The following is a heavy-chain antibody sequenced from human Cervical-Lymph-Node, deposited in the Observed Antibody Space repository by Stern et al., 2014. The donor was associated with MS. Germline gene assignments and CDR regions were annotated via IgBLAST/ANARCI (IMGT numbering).Heavy chain of an antibody. V-gene: IGHV4-59*02. D-gene: IGHD2-21*02. J-gene: IGHJ2*01. CDR1: GGAVSDYY. CDR3: ARDPSTTASDWFFDL. Sequence: VQLVESGPGLVKPSETLSLTCTVSGGAVSDYYWTWIRQRPGKGLARIGYISDTGTTNYNPSLHSRVTITLDTSQNQVSLRLRSVTAADTAVYYCARDPSTTASDWFFDLWGRGSLVTVSS. CDR2: ISDTGTT.